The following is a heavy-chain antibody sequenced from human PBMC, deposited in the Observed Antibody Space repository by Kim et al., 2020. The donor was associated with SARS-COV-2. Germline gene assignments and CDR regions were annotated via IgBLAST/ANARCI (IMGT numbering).Heavy chain of an antibody. CDR2: IDPSDSYT. Sequence: GESLKISCKGSGYSFTSYWISWVRQMPGKGLEWMGRIDPSDSYTNYSPSFQGHVTISADKSISTAYLQWSSLKASDTAMYYCARGEYYDILTGYSEDYYYYGMDVWGQGTTVTVSS. CDR1: GYSFTSYW. J-gene: IGHJ6*02. V-gene: IGHV5-10-1*01. D-gene: IGHD3-9*01. CDR3: ARGEYYDILTGYSEDYYYYGMDV.